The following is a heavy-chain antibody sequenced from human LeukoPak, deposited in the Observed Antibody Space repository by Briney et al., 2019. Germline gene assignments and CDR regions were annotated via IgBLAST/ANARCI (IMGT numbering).Heavy chain of an antibody. CDR1: GYTFTDYY. D-gene: IGHD6-6*01. CDR2: ISPNSGGT. CDR3: ARSALSARLP. V-gene: IGHV1-2*02. Sequence: GASVKVSCKASGYTFTDYYMHWVRQAPGQGLQWMGWISPNSGGTNYAQKFQGRVTMTRDTSISTAYMELSGLTSNDTAVYYCARSALSARLPWGQGTLVTVSS. J-gene: IGHJ4*02.